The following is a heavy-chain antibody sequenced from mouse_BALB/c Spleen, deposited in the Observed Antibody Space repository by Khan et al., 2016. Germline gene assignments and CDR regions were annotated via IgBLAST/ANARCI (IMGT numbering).Heavy chain of an antibody. CDR2: ISYSGST. V-gene: IGHV3-2*02. Sequence: EVQLQESGPGLVTPSQSLSFTCTVTGYSITSDYAWNWIRQFPGNKLEWMGYISYSGSTSYNPSLKSRISITRNTSKNQFFLQLNSVTTEDTATYYCARSMSTTGFAYWGQGTLVTVSA. D-gene: IGHD2-4*01. CDR1: GYSITSDYA. CDR3: ARSMSTTGFAY. J-gene: IGHJ3*01.